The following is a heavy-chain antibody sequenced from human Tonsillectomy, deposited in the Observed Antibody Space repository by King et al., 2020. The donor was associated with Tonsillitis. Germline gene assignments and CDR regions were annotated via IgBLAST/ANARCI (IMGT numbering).Heavy chain of an antibody. V-gene: IGHV1-18*04. Sequence: QLVQSGVEVKKPGASVKVSCKASGYAFSTYGISWVRQAPGQGLEWVGWISAYNGDTNSAPKLQGRITMTTDTSTSTAYMELRSLRSDDTAVYYCARDKRRYCSDTNCLYFDYWGQGTLVTVSS. J-gene: IGHJ4*02. D-gene: IGHD2-2*01. CDR1: GYAFSTYG. CDR2: ISAYNGDT. CDR3: ARDKRRYCSDTNCLYFDY.